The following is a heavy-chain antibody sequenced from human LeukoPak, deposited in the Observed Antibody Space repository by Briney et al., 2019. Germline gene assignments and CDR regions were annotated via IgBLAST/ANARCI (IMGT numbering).Heavy chain of an antibody. CDR2: ITPNSGGT. D-gene: IGHD3-22*01. J-gene: IGHJ4*02. Sequence: GASVKVSCKASGDTFTAYYMHWVRQAPGQGLERMGWITPNSGGTNYAQKFQGRVTMTRDTSISTAYMELSRLRSHDTAVYYCARGAHYHDSSEGYDYWGQGTLVTVSS. CDR1: GDTFTAYY. CDR3: ARGAHYHDSSEGYDY. V-gene: IGHV1-2*02.